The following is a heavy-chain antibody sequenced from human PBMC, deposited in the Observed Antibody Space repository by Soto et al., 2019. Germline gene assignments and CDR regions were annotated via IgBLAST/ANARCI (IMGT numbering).Heavy chain of an antibody. CDR3: ASPGGSYYSWWFGP. D-gene: IGHD1-26*01. CDR1: GGSISSSSYY. Sequence: QLQLQESGPGLVKPSETLSLTCTVSGGSISSSSYYWGWIRQPPGKGLEWIGSIYYSGSTYYNPSLKSRVTVSVDTSKTPSSLTLSSVTAADTAVYYCASPGGSYYSWWFGPWGQGTLVTVSS. V-gene: IGHV4-39*01. CDR2: IYYSGST. J-gene: IGHJ5*02.